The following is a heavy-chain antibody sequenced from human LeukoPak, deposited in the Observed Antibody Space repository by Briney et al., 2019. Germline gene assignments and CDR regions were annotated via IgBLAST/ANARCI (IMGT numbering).Heavy chain of an antibody. D-gene: IGHD2-21*02. CDR2: IWYDGTNK. Sequence: GGSLRLSCAASGFTFSSYGMHWVRQAPGKGLEWVAVIWYDGTNKYYADSVKGRFTISRDNSKNTLYLQMNSLRAEDTAVYYCARDLSDGVVTAIAHYWGQGTLVTVSS. CDR1: GFTFSSYG. V-gene: IGHV3-33*08. J-gene: IGHJ4*02. CDR3: ARDLSDGVVTAIAHY.